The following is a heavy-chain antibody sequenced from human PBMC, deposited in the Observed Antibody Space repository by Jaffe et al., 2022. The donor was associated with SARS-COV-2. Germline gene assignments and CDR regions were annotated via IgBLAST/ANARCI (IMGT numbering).Heavy chain of an antibody. D-gene: IGHD3-9*01. J-gene: IGHJ4*02. Sequence: QVQLVESGGGVVQPGRSLRLSCAASGFTFSSYGMHWVRQAPGKGLEWVAVISYDGSNKYYADSVKGRFTISRDNSKNTLYLQMNSLRAEDTAVYYCANLTPVLRYFADYWGQGTLVTVSS. CDR2: ISYDGSNK. CDR1: GFTFSSYG. V-gene: IGHV3-30*18. CDR3: ANLTPVLRYFADY.